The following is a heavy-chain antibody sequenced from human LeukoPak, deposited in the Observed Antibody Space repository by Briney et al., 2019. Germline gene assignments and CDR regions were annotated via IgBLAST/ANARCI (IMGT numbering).Heavy chain of an antibody. D-gene: IGHD3-22*01. CDR3: AKRGVVIRVILVGFHKEAYYFDS. V-gene: IGHV3-23*01. J-gene: IGHJ4*02. Sequence: GGSLRLSCAVSGITLSNYAMSWVRQAPGRGLEWVAGISVSVGGTNYADSVKGRFTISRDNPKNTLYLQMNNLRADDTAVYFCAKRGVVIRVILVGFHKEAYYFDSWGQGALVTVSS. CDR1: GITLSNYA. CDR2: ISVSVGGT.